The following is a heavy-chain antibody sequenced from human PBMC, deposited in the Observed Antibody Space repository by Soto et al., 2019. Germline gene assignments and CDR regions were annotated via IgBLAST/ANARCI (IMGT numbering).Heavy chain of an antibody. Sequence: PSETLSLTCTVSGGSISSYYWSWIRQPPGKGLEWIGYIYYSGSTNYNPSLKSRVTMTEDTSTDTAYMELSSLRSEDTAVYYCATTTAPYYDSSRGIFFVYWGQGTLVTVSS. J-gene: IGHJ4*02. CDR2: IYYSGST. D-gene: IGHD3-22*01. CDR3: ATTTAPYYDSSRGIFFVY. V-gene: IGHV4-59*03. CDR1: GGSISSYY.